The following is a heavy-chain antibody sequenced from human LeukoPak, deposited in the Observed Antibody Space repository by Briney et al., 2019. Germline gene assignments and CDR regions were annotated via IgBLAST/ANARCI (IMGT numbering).Heavy chain of an antibody. CDR1: GITFSSYA. D-gene: IGHD6-13*01. CDR2: ISGSGGST. J-gene: IGHJ4*02. CDR3: AKDWGRYSSSWYYFDY. V-gene: IGHV3-23*01. Sequence: GGSLTLSCAVSGITFSSYAMSWVRQAPGKGLEWVSVISGSGGSTDYADSVKGRFTTSRDNSKNTLYLQMNSLRADDTAVYYCAKDWGRYSSSWYYFDYWGQGTPVTVSS.